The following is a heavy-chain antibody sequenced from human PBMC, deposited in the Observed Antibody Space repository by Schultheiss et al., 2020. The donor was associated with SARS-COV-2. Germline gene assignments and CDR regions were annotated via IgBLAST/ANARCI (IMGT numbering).Heavy chain of an antibody. V-gene: IGHV3-23*01. CDR3: ARDDGYGFDY. CDR1: GFTFSSYA. CDR2: ISGSGGST. J-gene: IGHJ4*02. D-gene: IGHD5-18*01. Sequence: GRSLRLSCAASGFTFSSYAMSWVRQAPGKGLEWVSAISGSGGSTYYADSVKGRFTISRDNSKNSLYLQMNSLRAEDTAVYYCARDDGYGFDYWGQGTLVTVSS.